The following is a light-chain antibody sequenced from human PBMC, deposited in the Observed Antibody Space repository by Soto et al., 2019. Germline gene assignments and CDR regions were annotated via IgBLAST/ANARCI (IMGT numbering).Light chain of an antibody. CDR3: AVWDDSLNGYV. CDR1: SSNIGRNT. CDR2: STN. Sequence: QSVLTQPPSASGTPGQRVTISCSGSSSNIGRNTVSWYQQLPGTAPKLLIHSTNQRPSGVPDRFSGSKSGTSASLAFGGLQSEDEADYHCAVWDDSLNGYVFGTGTKSPS. V-gene: IGLV1-44*01. J-gene: IGLJ1*01.